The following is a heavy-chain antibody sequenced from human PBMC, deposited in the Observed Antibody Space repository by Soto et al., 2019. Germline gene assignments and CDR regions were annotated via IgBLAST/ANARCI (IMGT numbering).Heavy chain of an antibody. CDR1: GFPFGDYA. CDR3: TRSGFGYYYGMDV. Sequence: SLRLSCTSSGFPFGDYAMSWFRQAPGKGLEWVGFIRSKAYGGTTEYAASVKGRFTISRDDSKSIAYLQMNSLKTEDTAVYYCTRSGFGYYYGMDVWGQGTTVTVSS. V-gene: IGHV3-49*03. J-gene: IGHJ6*02. D-gene: IGHD2-15*01. CDR2: IRSKAYGGTT.